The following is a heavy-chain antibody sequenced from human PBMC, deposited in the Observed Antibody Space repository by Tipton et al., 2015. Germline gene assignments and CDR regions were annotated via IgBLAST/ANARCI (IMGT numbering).Heavy chain of an antibody. D-gene: IGHD4-11*01. CDR1: GFTFSDYY. V-gene: IGHV3-11*04. J-gene: IGHJ6*02. Sequence: GSLRLSCAASGFTFSDYYMSWIRQAPGKGLEWVSYISSSGSTIYYADSVKGRFTISRDSSKNTLYLQMNSLRAEDTAVYYCAKDGPTTVYYYYGMDVWGQGTTVTVS. CDR2: ISSSGSTI. CDR3: AKDGPTTVYYYYGMDV.